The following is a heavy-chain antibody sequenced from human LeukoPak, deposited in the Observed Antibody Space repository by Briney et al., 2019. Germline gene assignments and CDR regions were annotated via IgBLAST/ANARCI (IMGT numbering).Heavy chain of an antibody. CDR2: INHSGST. D-gene: IGHD3-22*01. CDR3: ARGGYYYDSSGSYDDY. Sequence: SETLCLTCAVYGGSFSGYYWSWIRQPPGKGLEWIGEINHSGSTNYNPSLKSRVTISVDTSKNQFSLKLSSVTAADTAVYYCARGGYYYDSSGSYDDYWGQGTLVTVSS. V-gene: IGHV4-34*01. J-gene: IGHJ4*02. CDR1: GGSFSGYY.